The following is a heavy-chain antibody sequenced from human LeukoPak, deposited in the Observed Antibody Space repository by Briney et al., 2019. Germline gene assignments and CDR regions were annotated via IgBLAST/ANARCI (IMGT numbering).Heavy chain of an antibody. J-gene: IGHJ3*02. CDR3: AREGNSGYALEAFDI. CDR1: GFTFSSYS. CDR2: ISSSSSTI. V-gene: IGHV3-48*04. Sequence: GGSLRLSCAASGFTFSSYSMNWVRQAPGKGLEWVSYISSSSSTIYYADSVKGRFTISRDNAKNSLYLQMNSLRAEDTAVYYCAREGNSGYALEAFDIWGQGTMVTVSS. D-gene: IGHD5-12*01.